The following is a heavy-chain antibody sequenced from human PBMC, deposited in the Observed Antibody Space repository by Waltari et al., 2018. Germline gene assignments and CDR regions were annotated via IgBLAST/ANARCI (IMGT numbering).Heavy chain of an antibody. CDR1: GFTFSSYA. CDR2: ISGSGGST. V-gene: IGHV3-23*01. Sequence: EVQLLESGGGLVQPGGSLRLSCAASGFTFSSYAMSWVRQAPGKGLEWVSAISGSGGSTYYEDSVKGRFTISRDNSKNTLYLQMNSLRAEDTAVYYCARAHDYSNYAFDYWGQGTLVTVSS. CDR3: ARAHDYSNYAFDY. D-gene: IGHD4-4*01. J-gene: IGHJ4*02.